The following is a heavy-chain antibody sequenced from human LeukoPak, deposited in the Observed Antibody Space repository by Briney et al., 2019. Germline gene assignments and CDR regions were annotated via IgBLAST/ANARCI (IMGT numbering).Heavy chain of an antibody. CDR2: ISSSSSYI. CDR3: ARAIWGDLFDY. CDR1: GFTFSTYS. V-gene: IGHV3-21*04. Sequence: GSLRLSCTASGFTFSTYSVNWVRQAPGKGLEWVSSISSSSSYIYYADSVKGRFTISRDNAKNSLYLQMNSLRAEDTAVYYCARAIWGDLFDYWGQGTLVTVSS. J-gene: IGHJ4*02. D-gene: IGHD2-21*02.